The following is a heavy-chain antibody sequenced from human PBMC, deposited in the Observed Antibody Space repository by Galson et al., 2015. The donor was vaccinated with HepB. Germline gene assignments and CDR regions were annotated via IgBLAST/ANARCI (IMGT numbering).Heavy chain of an antibody. CDR3: ARGIAVAGRRRSYFDS. CDR2: ITPILGVA. V-gene: IGHV1-69*10. Sequence: SVKVSCKASGVSFTIYPINWVRQAPGQRLEWMGAITPILGVATYTQKFQGKVTITADRSTTTSYMELASLTSEDTAVYYCARGIAVAGRRRSYFDSWGQGTLVTVS. D-gene: IGHD6-19*01. J-gene: IGHJ4*02. CDR1: GVSFTIYP.